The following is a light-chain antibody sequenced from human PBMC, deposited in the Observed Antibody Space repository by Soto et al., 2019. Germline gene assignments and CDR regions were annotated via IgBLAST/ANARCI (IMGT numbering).Light chain of an antibody. CDR1: NIGGQD. V-gene: IGLV3-21*04. Sequence: SCELTQPPSVSVAPGKTARIPCGGNNIGGQDVHWYQQKPGQAPVLVIYFDSDRPSGIPERFSGSNSGNTATLTISRVEAGDEAGYYCQVWDSSSDHRGVFGGGTKLTVL. CDR2: FDS. J-gene: IGLJ3*02. CDR3: QVWDSSSDHRGV.